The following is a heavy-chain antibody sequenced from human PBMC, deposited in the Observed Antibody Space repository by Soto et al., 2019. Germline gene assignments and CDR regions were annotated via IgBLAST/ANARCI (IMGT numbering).Heavy chain of an antibody. J-gene: IGHJ4*02. Sequence: ASVKVSCKASGYTFTSYAMHWVRQAPGQRREWMGWINAGNGNTKYSQKFQGRVTITRDTSASTAYMELSSLRSEDTAVYYCARGGGDCSGGSCYYFYYWGQGTLVTVSS. CDR1: GYTFTSYA. CDR2: INAGNGNT. V-gene: IGHV1-3*01. D-gene: IGHD2-15*01. CDR3: ARGGGDCSGGSCYYFYY.